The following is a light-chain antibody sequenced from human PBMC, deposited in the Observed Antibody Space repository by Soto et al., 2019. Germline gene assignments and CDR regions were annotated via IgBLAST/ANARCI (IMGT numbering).Light chain of an antibody. V-gene: IGLV4-60*02. CDR3: ETWDSNTRV. J-gene: IGLJ2*01. CDR1: SLHSGYI. CDR2: LEGSGSY. Sequence: QLVLTQSSSASASLGSSVKLTCTLRSLHSGYIIAWHQQQPGKAPRYLMKLEGSGSYNKGSGVPDRFSGSSSGADRYLTISNLQFEDEADYYCETWDSNTRVFGGGTKPIVL.